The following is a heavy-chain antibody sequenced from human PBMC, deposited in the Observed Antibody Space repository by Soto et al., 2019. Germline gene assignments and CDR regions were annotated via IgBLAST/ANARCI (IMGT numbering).Heavy chain of an antibody. CDR2: ISCVDGST. CDR1: GFTFSSYA. CDR3: AKNDGGYNSYPDX. D-gene: IGHD3-22*01. Sequence: GGSLRLSCAASGFTFSSYAMSWVRQAPGKGLAWVSFISCVDGSTYYAESVKVRFTMSIDNSKKTLYLLMNSRRAEDTAVYYCAKNDGGYNSYPDXWGQGTLVTVSX. V-gene: IGHV3-23*01. J-gene: IGHJ4*02.